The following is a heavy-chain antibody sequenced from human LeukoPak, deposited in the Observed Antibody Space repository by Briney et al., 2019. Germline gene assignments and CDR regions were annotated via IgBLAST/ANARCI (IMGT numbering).Heavy chain of an antibody. V-gene: IGHV1-69*13. J-gene: IGHJ4*02. D-gene: IGHD2-15*01. CDR2: IIPIFGTA. CDR1: GGTVSSYA. CDR3: ARRVVAATGGRKVFDY. Sequence: SVKVSCKASGGTVSSYAIIWVRQAAGQGLEWMGGIIPIFGTANYAQMFQGRVTITADESTSTAYMELSSLRPEDPAVYYCARRVVAATGGRKVFDYWAQGTLVTVSS.